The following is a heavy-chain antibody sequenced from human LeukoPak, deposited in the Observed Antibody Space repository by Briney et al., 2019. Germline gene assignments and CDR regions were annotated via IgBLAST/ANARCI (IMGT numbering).Heavy chain of an antibody. Sequence: GGSLRLSCAASGFTFSSNYMSWVRQAPGKGLEWVSVIYSGGSTYYTDSAMGRFTISRDKSKNTMYHQMNSLRAEDTAVYYCARDSGQGGLQSFDYWGQGTLVTVSS. CDR2: IYSGGST. CDR1: GFTFSSNY. J-gene: IGHJ4*02. CDR3: ARDSGQGGLQSFDY. D-gene: IGHD3-16*01. V-gene: IGHV3-66*01.